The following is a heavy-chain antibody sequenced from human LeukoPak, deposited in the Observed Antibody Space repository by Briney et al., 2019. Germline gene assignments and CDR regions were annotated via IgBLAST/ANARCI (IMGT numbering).Heavy chain of an antibody. Sequence: GGSLRLSCADSGFTFSSYDMHWVRQAPGKGLEWVAVISYDGSNKYYADSVKGRFTISRDNSKNTLYLQMNSLRAEDTAVYYCARDLYYYDSSGYHGFDYWGQGTLVTVSS. V-gene: IGHV3-30*03. D-gene: IGHD3-22*01. J-gene: IGHJ4*02. CDR2: ISYDGSNK. CDR1: GFTFSSYD. CDR3: ARDLYYYDSSGYHGFDY.